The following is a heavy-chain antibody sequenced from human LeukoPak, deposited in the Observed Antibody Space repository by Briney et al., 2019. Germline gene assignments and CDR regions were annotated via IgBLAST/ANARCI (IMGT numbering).Heavy chain of an antibody. J-gene: IGHJ4*02. Sequence: GGSLRLSCAASGFTFSSYGMHWVRQAPGKGLEWVAFIRYDGSNKYYADSVKGRFTISRDNSKNTLYLQMNSLRAEDTAVYYCARVPSSGWYGFDYWGQGTLVTVSS. V-gene: IGHV3-30*02. D-gene: IGHD6-19*01. CDR3: ARVPSSGWYGFDY. CDR2: IRYDGSNK. CDR1: GFTFSSYG.